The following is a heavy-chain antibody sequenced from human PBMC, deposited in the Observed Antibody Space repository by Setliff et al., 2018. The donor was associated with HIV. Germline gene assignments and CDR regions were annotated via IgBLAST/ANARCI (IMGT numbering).Heavy chain of an antibody. J-gene: IGHJ3*02. CDR2: IYASGT. CDR1: GGSIGTYY. Sequence: NPSETLSLTCTVSGGSIGTYYWNWIRLPAGKGLEWIGRIYASGTNYNPSLKSRVTMSLDTSKRQFSLKLTSVTAADTAVYYCAREGLWNCRGGTCNDGLDIWGQGTKVTVSS. D-gene: IGHD2-15*01. V-gene: IGHV4-4*07. CDR3: AREGLWNCRGGTCNDGLDI.